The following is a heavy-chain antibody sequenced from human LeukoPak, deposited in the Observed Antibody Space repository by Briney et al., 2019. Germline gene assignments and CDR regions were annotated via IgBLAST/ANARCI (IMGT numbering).Heavy chain of an antibody. J-gene: IGHJ4*02. CDR3: AREASLYYCDY. CDR2: IYPGDSDT. CDR1: GYSFTNYW. Sequence: GESLKISCKGSGYSFTNYWIGWVRQLPGKGLELMGIIYPGDSDTRYSPSFQGQVTISADKSISTAYLQWSSLKASDTAIYYCAREASLYYCDYWGQGTLVTVSS. V-gene: IGHV5-51*01.